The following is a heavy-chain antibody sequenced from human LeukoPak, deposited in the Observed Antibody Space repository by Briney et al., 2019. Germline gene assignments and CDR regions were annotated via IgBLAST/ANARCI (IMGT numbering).Heavy chain of an antibody. V-gene: IGHV4-38-2*02. CDR3: ARGAYDDAFDI. D-gene: IGHD3-22*01. CDR2: IYHSGST. CDR1: GYSISSGYY. Sequence: SETLSLTCTVSGYSISSGYYWGWIRQPPGKGLEWIGSIYHSGSTYYNPSLKSRVTISVDTSKNQFSLKLSSVTAADTAVYYCARGAYDDAFDIWRQGTMVTVSS. J-gene: IGHJ3*02.